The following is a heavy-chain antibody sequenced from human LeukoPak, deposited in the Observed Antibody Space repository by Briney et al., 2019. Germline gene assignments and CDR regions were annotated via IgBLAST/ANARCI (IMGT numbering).Heavy chain of an antibody. J-gene: IGHJ4*02. CDR3: ASDIVAASGDF. D-gene: IGHD5-12*01. Sequence: GGSLMHSCAASGFTFSDYYMSWIRQAPGKGLEWVAYITSSGDDIYDANSVEGRFTISRDNAKNALFLRMSSLRVEDTATYYCASDIVAASGDFWGQGTQVSVSS. CDR1: GFTFSDYY. CDR2: ITSSGDDI. V-gene: IGHV3-11*01.